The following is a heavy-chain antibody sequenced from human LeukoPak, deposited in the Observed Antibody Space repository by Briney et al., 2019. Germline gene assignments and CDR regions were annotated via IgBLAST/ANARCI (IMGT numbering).Heavy chain of an antibody. CDR2: ISYDGSNK. CDR3: AKDLLESSYSSYYYMDV. D-gene: IGHD3-10*01. J-gene: IGHJ6*03. CDR1: GFTFSSYA. V-gene: IGHV3-30-3*01. Sequence: GRSLRLSCAASGFTFSSYAMHWVRQAPGKGLEWVAVISYDGSNKYYADSVKGRFTISRDNSKNTLYLQMNSLRAEDTAVYYCAKDLLESSYSSYYYMDVWGKGTTVTVSS.